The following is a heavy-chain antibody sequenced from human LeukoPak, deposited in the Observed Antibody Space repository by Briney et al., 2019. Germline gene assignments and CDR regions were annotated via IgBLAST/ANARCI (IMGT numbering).Heavy chain of an antibody. J-gene: IGHJ4*02. CDR2: ISGSGGST. Sequence: GGSLRLSCAASGFTFSSYAMSWVRQAPGKRLEWVSAISGSGGSTYYADSVKGRFTISRDNSKNTLYLQMNSLRAEDTAVYYCAKVGDFSGSFYYFDYWGQGTLVTVSS. V-gene: IGHV3-23*01. CDR1: GFTFSSYA. CDR3: AKVGDFSGSFYYFDY. D-gene: IGHD1-26*01.